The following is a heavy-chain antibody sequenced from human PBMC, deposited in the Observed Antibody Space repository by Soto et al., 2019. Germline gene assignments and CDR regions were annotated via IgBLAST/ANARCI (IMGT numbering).Heavy chain of an antibody. CDR1: GDSISTDY. CDR2: IYYGGST. CDR3: AKNWNWGSLVH. J-gene: IGHJ4*02. D-gene: IGHD7-27*01. Sequence: QVHLQESGPGLVKPSETLSLTCTVSGDSISTDYWSWIRQSPGKGLEWIGFIYYGGSTNYNPSLKSRVTISVDTPKNQFSLTLSSVTAADTAVYYCAKNWNWGSLVHWGQGTLVTVSS. V-gene: IGHV4-59*08.